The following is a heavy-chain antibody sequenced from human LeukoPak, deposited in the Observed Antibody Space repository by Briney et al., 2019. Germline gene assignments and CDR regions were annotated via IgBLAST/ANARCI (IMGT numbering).Heavy chain of an antibody. Sequence: SETLSLTCTVSGGSISSSSYYWGWIRQPPGKGLEWIGSIYYSGSTNYNPSLKSRVTISVDTSKNQFSLKLSSVTAADTAVYYCARGKHRDFWSGYHLYYFDYWGQGTLVTVSS. J-gene: IGHJ4*02. CDR1: GGSISSSSYY. CDR2: IYYSGST. D-gene: IGHD3-3*01. V-gene: IGHV4-39*07. CDR3: ARGKHRDFWSGYHLYYFDY.